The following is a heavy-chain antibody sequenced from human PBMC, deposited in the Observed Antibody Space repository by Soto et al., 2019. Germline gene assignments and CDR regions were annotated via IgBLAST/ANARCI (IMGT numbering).Heavy chain of an antibody. CDR2: ISSSSSYI. D-gene: IGHD3-3*01. J-gene: IGHJ4*02. V-gene: IGHV3-21*01. CDR3: AGGLLRGPLDY. Sequence: GESLKISCAASGFTFSSYSMNWVRQAPGKGLEWVSSISSSSSYIYYADSVKGRFTISRDNAKNSLYLQMNSLRAEDTAVYYCAGGLLRGPLDYCGPGTLVTVSS. CDR1: GFTFSSYS.